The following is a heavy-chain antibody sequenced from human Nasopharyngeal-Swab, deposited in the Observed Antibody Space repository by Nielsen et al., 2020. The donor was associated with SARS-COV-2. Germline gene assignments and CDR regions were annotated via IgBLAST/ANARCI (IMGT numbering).Heavy chain of an antibody. Sequence: GESLKISCAASRFTFSNYAMTWVRQAPGKGLEWFSGISGGGDYTYYTDSVKGRFTTSRDNLKNTLYLQMNSLRAEDTAVYYCAKTGGGITTVALDIWGQGTMVTVSS. D-gene: IGHD2-8*02. V-gene: IGHV3-23*01. CDR1: RFTFSNYA. CDR3: AKTGGGITTVALDI. CDR2: ISGGGDYT. J-gene: IGHJ3*02.